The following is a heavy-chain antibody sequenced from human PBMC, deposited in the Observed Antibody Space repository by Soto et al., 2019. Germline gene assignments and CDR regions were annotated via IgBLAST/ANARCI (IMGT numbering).Heavy chain of an antibody. V-gene: IGHV3-33*01. CDR2: IWYDGSNK. D-gene: IGHD6-19*01. Sequence: GGSLSLSCAASGFPFSSYGMHWVRQAPGKGLEWVAVIWYDGSNKYYADSVKGRFTISRDNSKNTLYLQMNSLRAEDTAVYYCARGEYSSGWWVSAFDIWGQGTMVTVSS. J-gene: IGHJ3*02. CDR3: ARGEYSSGWWVSAFDI. CDR1: GFPFSSYG.